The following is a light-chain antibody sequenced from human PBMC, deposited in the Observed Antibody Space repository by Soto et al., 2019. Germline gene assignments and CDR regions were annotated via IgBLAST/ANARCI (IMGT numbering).Light chain of an antibody. Sequence: QSALIQPASVSGSPGQSITISCTGTSRDVGGYNYVSWYQQHPGKAPKLMIYDVSNRPSGVSNRFSGSKSGNTASLTISGLQAEDEADYYCSSYTSSSPHTKDVFGTGTKLTVL. V-gene: IGLV2-14*01. CDR2: DVS. CDR1: SRDVGGYNY. J-gene: IGLJ1*01. CDR3: SSYTSSSPHTKDV.